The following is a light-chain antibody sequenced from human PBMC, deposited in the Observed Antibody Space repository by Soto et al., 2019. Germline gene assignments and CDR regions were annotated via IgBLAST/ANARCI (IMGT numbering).Light chain of an antibody. CDR3: QQYGSSPRIT. CDR2: GAS. CDR1: QSVSTNN. J-gene: IGKJ5*01. V-gene: IGKV3-20*01. Sequence: IVLTQSPGTLSSSPGERATHSCRASQSVSTNNLAWYQQRPGQAPRLLIYGASRRATGIPDRFSGSGSGTDFTLTISRLEPEDLAVYYCQQYGSSPRITFGQGTRLEIK.